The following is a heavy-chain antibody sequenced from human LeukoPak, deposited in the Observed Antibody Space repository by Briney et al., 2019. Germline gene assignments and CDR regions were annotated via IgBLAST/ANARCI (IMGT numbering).Heavy chain of an antibody. CDR2: INPNSGGT. D-gene: IGHD5-12*01. V-gene: IGHV1-2*02. CDR1: GYTFTGYY. J-gene: IGHJ4*02. CDR3: ARTGGYSSHNDY. Sequence: ASVKVCCKASGYTFTGYYMHWVRQAPGQGLEWMGWINPNSGGTNYAQKFQGRVTMTRDTSISTAYMELSRLRSDDTAVYYCARTGGYSSHNDYWGQGTLVTVSS.